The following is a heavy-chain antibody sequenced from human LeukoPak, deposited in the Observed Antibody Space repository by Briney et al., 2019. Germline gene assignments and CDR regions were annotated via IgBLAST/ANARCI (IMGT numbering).Heavy chain of an antibody. Sequence: SVKVSCKASGGTFSSYAISWVRQAPGQGLEWMGGINPNFGTANYAQKFQGRVTITADESTSTAYMELSSLRSEDTAVYYCARGTTVVTPSYFQHWGQGTLVTVSS. V-gene: IGHV1-69*13. J-gene: IGHJ1*01. D-gene: IGHD4-23*01. CDR3: ARGTTVVTPSYFQH. CDR1: GGTFSSYA. CDR2: INPNFGTA.